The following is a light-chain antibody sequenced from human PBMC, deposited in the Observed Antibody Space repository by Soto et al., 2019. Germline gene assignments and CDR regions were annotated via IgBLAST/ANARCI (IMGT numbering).Light chain of an antibody. CDR2: GAS. CDR1: QSVSSN. J-gene: IGKJ1*01. Sequence: EIVMTQSPATLSVSPGERATLSCRASQSVSSNLAWYQQKPGQAPRLLIYGASTRATGIPARFSGSGSGTGFTLTISSLQSEDFVVYYCQQYNNWPPRWTFGQGTKVEIK. CDR3: QQYNNWPPRWT. V-gene: IGKV3-15*01.